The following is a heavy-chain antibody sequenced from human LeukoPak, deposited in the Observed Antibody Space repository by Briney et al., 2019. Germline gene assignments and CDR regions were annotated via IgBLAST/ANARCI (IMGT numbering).Heavy chain of an antibody. Sequence: SQTLSLTCTVSGGSISSGGYYWSWIRQPPGKGLEWIGYIYHSGSTYYNPSLKSRVTISVDRSKNQFSLKLSSVTAADTAVYYCARGIVGATDYYYMDVWGKGTTVTVSS. CDR1: GGSISSGGYY. CDR2: IYHSGST. V-gene: IGHV4-30-2*01. J-gene: IGHJ6*03. D-gene: IGHD1-26*01. CDR3: ARGIVGATDYYYMDV.